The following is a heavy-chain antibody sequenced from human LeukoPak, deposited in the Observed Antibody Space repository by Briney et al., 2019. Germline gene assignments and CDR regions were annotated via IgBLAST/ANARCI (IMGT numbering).Heavy chain of an antibody. CDR3: ATGATTLRPRYYYGMDV. Sequence: GGSLRLSCAASGFTFSSYWMRWVRQAPGKGLVWVSRINSDGSSTSYADSVKGRFTISRDNAKNMLYLQMNSLRAEDTAVYYCATGATTLRPRYYYGMDVWGQGTTVTVSS. CDR1: GFTFSSYW. V-gene: IGHV3-74*01. D-gene: IGHD1-26*01. J-gene: IGHJ6*02. CDR2: INSDGSST.